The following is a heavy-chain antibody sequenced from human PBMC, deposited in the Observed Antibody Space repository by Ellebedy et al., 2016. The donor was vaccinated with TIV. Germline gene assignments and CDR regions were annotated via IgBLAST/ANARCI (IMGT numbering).Heavy chain of an antibody. CDR3: PRLGTSSGNPYAFDI. CDR1: GSTFSSYS. V-gene: IGHV3-48*04. CDR2: ISSSSSTI. J-gene: IGHJ3*02. Sequence: GESLKISCAASGSTFSSYSMNWVRQAPGKGLEWVSHISSSSSTIYYADSVKGRFTISRDNAKNSLYLQMNRLRAEDTAVYYWPRLGTSSGNPYAFDIWGQGTMVTVSS. D-gene: IGHD1-1*01.